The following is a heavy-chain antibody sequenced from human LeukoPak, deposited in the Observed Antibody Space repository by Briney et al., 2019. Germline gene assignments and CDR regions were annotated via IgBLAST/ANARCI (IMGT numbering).Heavy chain of an antibody. CDR1: GSTVNTNY. Sequence: GGSLRLSCEVSGSTVNTNYMSWVRKAPGKGLEWVSMIYSGGSTFYADSVRGRFTISRDNAKNSLYLQMNSLRAEDTAVYYCARVIGTAFDYWGQGTLVTVSS. V-gene: IGHV3-53*01. CDR3: ARVIGTAFDY. D-gene: IGHD5-18*01. J-gene: IGHJ4*02. CDR2: IYSGGST.